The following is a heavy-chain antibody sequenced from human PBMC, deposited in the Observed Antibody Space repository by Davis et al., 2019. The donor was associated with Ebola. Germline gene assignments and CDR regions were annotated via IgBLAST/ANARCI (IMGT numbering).Heavy chain of an antibody. J-gene: IGHJ4*02. V-gene: IGHV4-61*01. CDR1: GGSVSSGSYY. CDR2: VYYSGST. Sequence: SETLSLTCTVSGGSVSSGSYYWSWIRQPPEKGLEWVGYVYYSGSTNYNPSLKSRVTISVDTSKNQFSLKLSSVTAADTAVYYCAREGTVTTWVPPYFDYWGQGTLVTVSS. CDR3: AREGTVTTWVPPYFDY. D-gene: IGHD4-17*01.